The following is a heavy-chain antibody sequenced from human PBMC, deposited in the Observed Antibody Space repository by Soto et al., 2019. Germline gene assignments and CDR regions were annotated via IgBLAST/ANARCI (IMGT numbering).Heavy chain of an antibody. CDR1: GFTFSSYW. V-gene: IGHV3-74*01. D-gene: IGHD3-3*01. J-gene: IGHJ6*02. CDR2: INSDGSST. CDR3: AGSPYYDFWSGYSLPYYYYGMDV. Sequence: EVQLVESGGGLVQPGGSLRLSCAASGFTFSSYWMHWVRQAPGKGLVWVSRINSDGSSTSYADSVKGRFTISRDNAKNTLYLKMNSLRAEDTAVYYCAGSPYYDFWSGYSLPYYYYGMDVWGQGTTVTVSS.